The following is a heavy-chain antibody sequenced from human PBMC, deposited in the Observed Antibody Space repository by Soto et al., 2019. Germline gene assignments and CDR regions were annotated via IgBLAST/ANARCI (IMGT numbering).Heavy chain of an antibody. V-gene: IGHV3-30-3*01. CDR2: ISYDGSNK. Sequence: GGSLRLSCAASGFTFSSYAMHWVRQAPGKGLEWVAVISYDGSNKYYADSVKGRFTISRDNSKNTLDLQMNSLRAEDTAVYYCARDSPPEGQDIVVVPAAINAFDIWGQGTMVTVSS. D-gene: IGHD2-2*02. J-gene: IGHJ3*02. CDR1: GFTFSSYA. CDR3: ARDSPPEGQDIVVVPAAINAFDI.